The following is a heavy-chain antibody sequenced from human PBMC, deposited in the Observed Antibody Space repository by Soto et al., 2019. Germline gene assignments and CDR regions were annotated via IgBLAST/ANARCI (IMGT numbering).Heavy chain of an antibody. CDR2: ISNAGSNK. CDR3: AKGFGNDWPFDY. V-gene: IGHV3-30*18. Sequence: QVHLVESGGGVVQPGRSLRLSCAASGFSFSTYGMHWVRQAPGKGLEWVAFISNAGSNKYYADSVKGRFTISRDNSKNTLYLQMNSLRAEETAVYYCAKGFGNDWPFDYWGQGTLVTVSS. D-gene: IGHD1-1*01. J-gene: IGHJ4*02. CDR1: GFSFSTYG.